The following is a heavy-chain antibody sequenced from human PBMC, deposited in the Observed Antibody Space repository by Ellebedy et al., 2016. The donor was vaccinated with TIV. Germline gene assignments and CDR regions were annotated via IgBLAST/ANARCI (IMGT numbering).Heavy chain of an antibody. D-gene: IGHD2-15*01. Sequence: GGSLRLSXAAAGFPFSRYSMNWVRQAPGKGLEWVAAITSSSAYIYYADSVKGRFIISRDNAKNSLYLQMNSLRAEDTAVYFCASSIHVTSTTPAADYWGQGTLVTVSS. J-gene: IGHJ4*02. CDR2: ITSSSAYI. V-gene: IGHV3-21*06. CDR1: GFPFSRYS. CDR3: ASSIHVTSTTPAADY.